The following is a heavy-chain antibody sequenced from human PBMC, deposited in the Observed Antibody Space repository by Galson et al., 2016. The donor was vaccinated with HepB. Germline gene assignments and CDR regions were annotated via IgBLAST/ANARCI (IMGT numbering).Heavy chain of an antibody. CDR3: ARDEGGGCYGFHSGMDD. D-gene: IGHD6-19*01. CDR1: GASISGYM. V-gene: IGHV4-59*01. Sequence: SSCSTVCGASISGYMLCCLRPPPGRVQEGSGNIYYGGRTNYKDSLKGRVTISVDTSKNPLSLKMSTVTAADTAVYYCARDEGGGCYGFHSGMDDWGQGTTVTVSS. J-gene: IGHJ6*02. CDR2: IYYGGRT.